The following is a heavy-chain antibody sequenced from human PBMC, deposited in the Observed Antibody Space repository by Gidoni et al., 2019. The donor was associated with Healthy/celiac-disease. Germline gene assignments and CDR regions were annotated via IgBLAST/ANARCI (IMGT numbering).Heavy chain of an antibody. Sequence: QVQLVQSGAEGKKPGASVKVSCKASGYTFTGSYMHWVRQAPGQGLEWMGWINPNRGGTNYAQKVQGRVTMTRDTSISTAYMELSRLRSDDTAVYYCARDDRGDGYSGYDPRDGFDPWGQGTLVTVSS. CDR1: GYTFTGSY. D-gene: IGHD5-12*01. V-gene: IGHV1-2*02. CDR3: ARDDRGDGYSGYDPRDGFDP. J-gene: IGHJ5*02. CDR2: INPNRGGT.